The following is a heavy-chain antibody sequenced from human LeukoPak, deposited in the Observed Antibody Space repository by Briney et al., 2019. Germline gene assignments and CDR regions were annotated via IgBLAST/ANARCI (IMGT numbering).Heavy chain of an antibody. D-gene: IGHD4-11*01. Sequence: ASVKVSCKASGGTFSSYAISWVRQAPGQGLEWMGRINPNSGGTNYAQKFQGRVTMTRDTSISAAYMELSRLRSDDTAVYYCARGLTTLFDYWGQGTLVTVSS. CDR2: INPNSGGT. CDR3: ARGLTTLFDY. V-gene: IGHV1-2*06. CDR1: GGTFSSYA. J-gene: IGHJ4*02.